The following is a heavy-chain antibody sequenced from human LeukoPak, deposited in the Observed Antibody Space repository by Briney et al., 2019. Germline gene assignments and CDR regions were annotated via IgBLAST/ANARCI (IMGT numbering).Heavy chain of an antibody. Sequence: SETLSLTCTVSGGSISSGTYYWGWIRQPPGKGLEWIGSIYYSGSTYYNPSLKSRITISVDTPKNQFSLKLSSVTAADTAVYYCARHQYCSSTSCYPDFWGQGTLVTVSS. J-gene: IGHJ4*02. CDR2: IYYSGST. V-gene: IGHV4-39*01. CDR1: GGSISSGTYY. CDR3: ARHQYCSSTSCYPDF. D-gene: IGHD2-2*01.